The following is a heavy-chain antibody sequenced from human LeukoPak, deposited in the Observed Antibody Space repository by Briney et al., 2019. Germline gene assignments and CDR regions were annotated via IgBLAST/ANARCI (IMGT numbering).Heavy chain of an antibody. CDR3: ARPLYYDSTGYHQYYFDH. Sequence: GASVKVSCKASGYTFTSYGISWVRQAPGQGLEWMGWISAYNGNTNYAQNLQGRVTMTTETSTSTAYIDLRSLRSDDTAVYYCARPLYYDSTGYHQYYFDHWGQEALVTVSS. V-gene: IGHV1-18*01. CDR2: ISAYNGNT. CDR1: GYTFTSYG. D-gene: IGHD3-22*01. J-gene: IGHJ4*02.